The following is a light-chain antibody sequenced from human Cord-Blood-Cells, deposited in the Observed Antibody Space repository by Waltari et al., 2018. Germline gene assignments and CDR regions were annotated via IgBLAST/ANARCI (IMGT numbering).Light chain of an antibody. CDR2: DVS. CDR1: SRAVGGFNF. CDR3: SSYTSSSTWV. V-gene: IGLV2-14*03. Sequence: QSALTQPASVSGSPGQSITISCTGTSRAVGGFNFVSWYQQHPGKAPKLRIYDVSNRPSGVSNRFSGSKSGNTASLTISGLQAEDEADYYCSSYTSSSTWVFGGGTKLTVL. J-gene: IGLJ3*02.